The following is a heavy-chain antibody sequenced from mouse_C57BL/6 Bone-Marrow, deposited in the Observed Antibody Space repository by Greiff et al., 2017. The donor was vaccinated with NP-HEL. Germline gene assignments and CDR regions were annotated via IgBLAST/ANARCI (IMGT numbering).Heavy chain of an antibody. CDR1: GYAFTNYL. CDR3: ARSEDYDSYWYFDV. Sequence: QVQLQQSGAELVRPGTSVKVSCKASGYAFTNYLIEWVKQRPGQGLEWIGVINPGSGGTNYNEKFKGKATLTADKSSSTAYMQLSSLTSEDSAVYFGARSEDYDSYWYFDVWGTGTTVTVSS. CDR2: INPGSGGT. J-gene: IGHJ1*03. D-gene: IGHD2-4*01. V-gene: IGHV1-54*01.